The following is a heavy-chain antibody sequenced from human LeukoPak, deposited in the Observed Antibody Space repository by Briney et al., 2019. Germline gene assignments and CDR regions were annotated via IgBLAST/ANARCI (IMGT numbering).Heavy chain of an antibody. Sequence: ASVKVSCKASGYTFTSYDINWVRQATGQGLEWMGWMNPNSGNTGYAQKFQGRVTMTRNTSISTAYMELSSLRSEDTAVYYCATFLPSYCSSTSCYRAAYYYYYYMDVWGKGTTVTVSS. V-gene: IGHV1-8*01. D-gene: IGHD2-2*02. CDR1: GYTFTSYD. CDR2: MNPNSGNT. J-gene: IGHJ6*03. CDR3: ATFLPSYCSSTSCYRAAYYYYYYMDV.